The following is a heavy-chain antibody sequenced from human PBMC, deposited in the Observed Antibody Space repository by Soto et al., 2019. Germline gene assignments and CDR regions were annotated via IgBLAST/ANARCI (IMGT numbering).Heavy chain of an antibody. V-gene: IGHV4-61*01. Sequence: ETLSLTCTVSGGSVSSGSYYWSWIRQPPGKGLEWIGYIYYSGSTNYNPSLKSRVTISVDTSKNQFSLKLSSVTAADTAVYYCARDLGYYDICGYYSPRYNLFASCGQGSLVTVSS. CDR2: IYYSGST. CDR1: GGSVSSGSYY. J-gene: IGHJ5*01. D-gene: IGHD3-22*01. CDR3: ARDLGYYDICGYYSPRYNLFAS.